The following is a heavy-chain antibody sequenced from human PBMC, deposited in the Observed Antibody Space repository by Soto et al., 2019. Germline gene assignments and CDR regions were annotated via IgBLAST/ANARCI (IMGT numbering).Heavy chain of an antibody. CDR1: GFTFSNYG. D-gene: IGHD6-13*01. Sequence: EVQLLESGGGLVQPGGSLRLSCAASGFTFSNYGMSWIRQAPGKGLEWVSVISDGGGSTFYADSVKGRFTISRVNYMNTPYLQTNVLRAEETAVYYCATDRGSSLYHRFDPWGQGTLVTVSS. V-gene: IGHV3-23*01. J-gene: IGHJ5*02. CDR3: ATDRGSSLYHRFDP. CDR2: ISDGGGST.